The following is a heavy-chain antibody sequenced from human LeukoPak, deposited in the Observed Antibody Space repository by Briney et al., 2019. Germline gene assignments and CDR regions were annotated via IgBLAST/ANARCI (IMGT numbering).Heavy chain of an antibody. CDR1: GFTFSSYA. V-gene: IGHV3-23*01. Sequence: PGGSLRLSCAASGFTFSSYAMSWVRQAPGKGLEWGSAISGSGGSSYYADSVKGRFTISRDNSKNTLYLQMNSLRAEDTAVYYCAKGRGSYYNSCFQHWGQGTLVTVSS. CDR2: ISGSGGSS. J-gene: IGHJ1*01. D-gene: IGHD3-10*01. CDR3: AKGRGSYYNSCFQH.